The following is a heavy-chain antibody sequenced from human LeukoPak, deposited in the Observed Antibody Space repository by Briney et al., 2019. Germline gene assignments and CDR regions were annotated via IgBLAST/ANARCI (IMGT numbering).Heavy chain of an antibody. D-gene: IGHD4-23*01. CDR3: ARDRGNGGLIDY. J-gene: IGHJ4*02. V-gene: IGHV3-48*03. CDR2: IGSSETTT. CDR1: GFTFSGYE. Sequence: GGSLRLSCAASGFTFSGYEMTWVRQAPGKGLEWLSFIGSSETTTHYADSVRGRFTISRDNSKNSLYLQMNSLRAEDTAVYYCARDRGNGGLIDYWGQGTLVTVSS.